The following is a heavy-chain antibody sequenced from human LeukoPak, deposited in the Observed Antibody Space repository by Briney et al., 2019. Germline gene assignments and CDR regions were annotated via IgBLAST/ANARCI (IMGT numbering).Heavy chain of an antibody. CDR2: IKKKSAGGTT. V-gene: IGHV3-15*01. D-gene: IGHD3-16*01. CDR1: GFIFSDAW. Sequence: KPGGSLRLSCAASGFIFSDAWMSWVRQAPGKGLEWVGRIKKKSAGGTTDYAAPVKGRFTISRDDSTNTLYLQMNSLETEDTAVYYCTTLGYYHLGAFEYWGQGTLVTVSS. J-gene: IGHJ4*02. CDR3: TTLGYYHLGAFEY.